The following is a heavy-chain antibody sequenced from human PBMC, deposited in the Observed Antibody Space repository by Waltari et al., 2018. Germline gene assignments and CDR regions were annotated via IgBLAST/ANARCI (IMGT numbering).Heavy chain of an antibody. Sequence: QVQLVESGGGVVQPGRSLRLSCAASGFTFSSYGMHWVRQAPGKGLEWVAVIWYDGSNKYYADSVKGRFTISRDNSKNTLYLQMNSLRAEDTAVYYCAAERGSGSNLYYYYYGMDVWGQGTTVTVSS. CDR1: GFTFSSYG. J-gene: IGHJ6*02. V-gene: IGHV3-33*01. CDR2: IWYDGSNK. D-gene: IGHD3-10*01. CDR3: AAERGSGSNLYYYYYGMDV.